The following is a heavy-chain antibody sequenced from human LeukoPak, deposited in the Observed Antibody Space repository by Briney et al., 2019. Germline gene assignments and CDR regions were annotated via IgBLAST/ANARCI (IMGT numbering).Heavy chain of an antibody. J-gene: IGHJ4*02. CDR3: ARCSPGDSSNFYAVLQY. CDR1: GGTFSSYA. CDR2: IIPVFGTT. V-gene: IGHV1-69*06. Sequence: ASVKVSCKASGGTFSSYAISWVRLTPGQGLEWLGGIIPVFGTTTYAQKFQAKVTMTADKSTNTAYLEISSLTSDDTAVYYCARCSPGDSSNFYAVLQYWGQGTQVTVST. D-gene: IGHD3-22*01.